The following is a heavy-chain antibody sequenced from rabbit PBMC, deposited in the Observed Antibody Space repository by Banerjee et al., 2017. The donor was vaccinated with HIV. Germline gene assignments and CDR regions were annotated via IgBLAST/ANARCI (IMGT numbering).Heavy chain of an antibody. CDR1: GIDFSSYW. D-gene: IGHD4-1*01. V-gene: IGHV1S43*01. Sequence: QQQLEESGGGLVKPGGTLTLTCKASGIDFSSYWMYWVRQAPGKGLEWIGCIDGIGSGSTWYASWAKGRFTISRTSTTVDLKMTSLTAADTATYFCVRHNSGLTLWGQGTLVTVS. CDR2: IDGIGSGST. CDR3: VRHNSGLTL. J-gene: IGHJ3*01.